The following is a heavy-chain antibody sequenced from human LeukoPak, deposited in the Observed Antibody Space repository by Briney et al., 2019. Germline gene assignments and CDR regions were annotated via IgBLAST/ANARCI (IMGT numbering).Heavy chain of an antibody. Sequence: GASVKVSCKSSGYTFITYGISWLRQAPGQGLEWMGWIGPDNGNTDYAQKFKGRVTMTTDTSTNTAYMELRNLISDDTAIYYCVRDWGSGRIIADYWGQGTLVTVS. CDR3: VRDWGSGRIIADY. D-gene: IGHD3-16*01. V-gene: IGHV1-18*01. CDR1: GYTFITYG. J-gene: IGHJ4*02. CDR2: IGPDNGNT.